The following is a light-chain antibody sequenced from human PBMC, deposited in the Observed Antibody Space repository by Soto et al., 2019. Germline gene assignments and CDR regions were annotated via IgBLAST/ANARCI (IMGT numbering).Light chain of an antibody. V-gene: IGLV2-14*01. CDR1: SSDVGGYSF. CDR2: EVS. J-gene: IGLJ3*02. CDR3: TSYTSSSTPWV. Sequence: QSVLTQPASVSGSPGQSITISCTGTSSDVGGYSFVSWYQQHPGKAPKLMIYEVSNRPSGVSNRFSGSKSGNTASLTISGLQAEDEAEYYCTSYTSSSTPWVFGGGTQLTVL.